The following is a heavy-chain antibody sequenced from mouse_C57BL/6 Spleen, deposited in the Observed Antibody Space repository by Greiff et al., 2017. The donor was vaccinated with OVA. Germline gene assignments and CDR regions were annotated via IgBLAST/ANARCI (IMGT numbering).Heavy chain of an antibody. Sequence: VQLQQSGAELVRPGASVTLSCKASGYTFTDYEMHWVKQTPVHGLEWIGAIDPETGGTAYNQKFKGKAILTADNSSSTSYMELRSLTSEDSAVYYCTTTVVPSWFAYWGQGTLVTVSA. J-gene: IGHJ3*01. V-gene: IGHV1-15*01. D-gene: IGHD1-1*01. CDR1: GYTFTDYE. CDR3: TTTVVPSWFAY. CDR2: IDPETGGT.